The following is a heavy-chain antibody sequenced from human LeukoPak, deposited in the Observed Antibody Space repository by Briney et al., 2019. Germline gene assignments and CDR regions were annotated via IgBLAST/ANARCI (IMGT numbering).Heavy chain of an antibody. J-gene: IGHJ6*02. D-gene: IGHD2-2*01. V-gene: IGHV1-2*02. Sequence: ASVKVSCKASGYTFTAYCMNWVRQAPGQGLEWMGWINPKSGGTNFAQKFQGRVSMTRDTPISTAYMELGSLRFDDTAVYYCARSPDSNSWYGMDVWGQGTTVSVSS. CDR3: ARSPDSNSWYGMDV. CDR1: GYTFTAYC. CDR2: INPKSGGT.